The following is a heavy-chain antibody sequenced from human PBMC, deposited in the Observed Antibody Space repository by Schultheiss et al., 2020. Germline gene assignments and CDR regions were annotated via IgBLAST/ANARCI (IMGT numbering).Heavy chain of an antibody. V-gene: IGHV3-21*01. Sequence: GESLKISCAASGFTFSGSAMHWVRQAPGKGLEWVSSISSSSSYTNYADSVKGRFTISRDNAKNSLYLQMNSLRAEDTAVYYCARGKPTNWFDPWGQGTLVTVSS. CDR1: GFTFSGSA. CDR2: ISSSSSYT. CDR3: ARGKPTNWFDP. J-gene: IGHJ5*02.